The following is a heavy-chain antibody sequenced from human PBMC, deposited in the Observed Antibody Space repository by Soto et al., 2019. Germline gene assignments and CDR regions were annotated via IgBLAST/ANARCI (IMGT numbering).Heavy chain of an antibody. J-gene: IGHJ4*02. CDR1: GGSISSGGYS. V-gene: IGHV4-30-2*01. Sequence: SETLSLTCAVSGGSISSGGYSWIWIRQPPGKGLEWIGYIYHSGSTNDNPSLKSRITISVDTSKSQFSLKLSSVTAADTAVYYCARARDYWGQGTLVTVSS. CDR3: ARARDY. CDR2: IYHSGST.